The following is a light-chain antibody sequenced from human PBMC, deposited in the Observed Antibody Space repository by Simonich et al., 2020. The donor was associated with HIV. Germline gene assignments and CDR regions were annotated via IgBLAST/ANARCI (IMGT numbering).Light chain of an antibody. J-gene: IGLJ2*01. CDR2: EDN. V-gene: IGLV6-57*01. CDR1: SVSIASNY. CDR3: QSYDSSNQV. Sequence: NFMLTQPHSVSESPGKTVTISCTRSSVSIASNYVQWYQQRPGSSPTTVLYEDNQRPSGVPDRFSGSIDSSSNSASLTISGLKTEDEADYYCQSYDSSNQVFGGGTKLTVL.